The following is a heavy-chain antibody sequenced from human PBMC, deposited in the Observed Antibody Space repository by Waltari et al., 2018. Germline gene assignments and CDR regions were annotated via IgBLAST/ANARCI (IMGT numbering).Heavy chain of an antibody. CDR1: GGSISTHF. D-gene: IGHD5-12*01. J-gene: IGHJ4*02. CDR2: IYQSGST. Sequence: QVQLQESGPGLVKPSETLSLICSVSGGSISTHFWGWIRQPPGQGLEWIGKIYQSGSTFYNPSLKSRVTISVDTSKNQFTLKLSSVTAADTAVYYCARIDYIGYCDFWGRGTLVTVSS. V-gene: IGHV4-59*08. CDR3: ARIDYIGYCDF.